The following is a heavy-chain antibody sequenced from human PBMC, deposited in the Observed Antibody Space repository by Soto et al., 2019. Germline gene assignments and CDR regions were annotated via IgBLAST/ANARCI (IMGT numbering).Heavy chain of an antibody. CDR2: INSDSTTT. V-gene: IGHV3-48*01. CDR3: ARDLSH. Sequence: DVHLVESGGGLVQPGGSLRLSCAVSGFPFSTYAMHWVRQAPGKGLEWISYINSDSTTTFHADSVKGRFTVSRDNAKNSLYLQMSSLRLEDTAVYYCARDLSHWGQGTLVTVSS. J-gene: IGHJ4*02. CDR1: GFPFSTYA.